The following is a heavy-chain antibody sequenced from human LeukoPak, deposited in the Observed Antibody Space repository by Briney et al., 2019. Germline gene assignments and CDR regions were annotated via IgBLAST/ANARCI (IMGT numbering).Heavy chain of an antibody. Sequence: GESLRLSCAASGFTFSNFGMHWVRQAPGKGLEWVAVISFHGAITYYADSVKGRFTISRDNSRSTLYLQMTSLRGENTARYYCAKERDYRVSASCDYWGQGTQVTVSS. V-gene: IGHV3-30*18. CDR1: GFTFSNFG. CDR2: ISFHGAIT. J-gene: IGHJ4*02. CDR3: AKERDYRVSASCDY. D-gene: IGHD3-10*01.